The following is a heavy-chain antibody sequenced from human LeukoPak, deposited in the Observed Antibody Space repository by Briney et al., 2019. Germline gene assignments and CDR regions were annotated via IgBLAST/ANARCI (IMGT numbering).Heavy chain of an antibody. J-gene: IGHJ4*02. CDR3: ARGSKLSSGSDFYVWGSYRYYYFDY. CDR1: GGSISSYY. V-gene: IGHV4-34*01. D-gene: IGHD3-16*02. CDR2: INHSGST. Sequence: PSETLSLTCTVSGGSISSYYWSWIRQPPGKGLEWIGEINHSGSTNYNPSLKSRVTISVDTSKNQFSLKLSSVTAADTAVYYCARGSKLSSGSDFYVWGSYRYYYFDYWGQGTLVTVSS.